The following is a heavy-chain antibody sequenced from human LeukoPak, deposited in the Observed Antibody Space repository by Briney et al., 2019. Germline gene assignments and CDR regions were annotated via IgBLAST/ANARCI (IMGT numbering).Heavy chain of an antibody. CDR3: AREVVPAATQYPHFDY. D-gene: IGHD2-2*01. CDR1: GGSISSGGYY. V-gene: IGHV4-30-2*01. J-gene: IGHJ4*02. CDR2: IYHSGST. Sequence: SETLSLTCTVSGGSISSGGYYWSWIRQPPGKGLEWIGHIYHSGSTYYNPSLKSRVTISVDRAKNQFCLKLSSVTAADTAVYCCAREVVPAATQYPHFDYWGQGTLVTVSS.